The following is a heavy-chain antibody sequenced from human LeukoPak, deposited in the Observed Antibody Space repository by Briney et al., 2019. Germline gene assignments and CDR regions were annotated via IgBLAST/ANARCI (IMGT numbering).Heavy chain of an antibody. Sequence: KTSETLSLTCAVHGGSFSGYYWSWIRQPPGKGLEWIGEINHSGSTNYNPSLKSRVTISVDTSKSQFSLKLSSVTAADTAVYYCARVSGTHDAFDIWGQGTMVTVSS. J-gene: IGHJ3*02. CDR3: ARVSGTHDAFDI. V-gene: IGHV4-34*01. CDR2: INHSGST. D-gene: IGHD1-1*01. CDR1: GGSFSGYY.